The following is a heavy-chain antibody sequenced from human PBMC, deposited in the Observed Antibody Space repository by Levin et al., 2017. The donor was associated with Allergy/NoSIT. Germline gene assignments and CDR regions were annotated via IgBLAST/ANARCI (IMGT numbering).Heavy chain of an antibody. J-gene: IGHJ4*02. CDR1: GFTFSSYA. CDR3: AKGGTSDY. CDR2: ISYDGSNK. V-gene: IGHV3-30*18. Sequence: GGSLRLSCAASGFTFSSYAMHWVRQAPGKGLDWVAVISYDGSNKYYADSVKGRFTISRDNSKNTLYLQMNSLRAEDTAVYYCAKGGTSDYWGQGTLVTVSS. D-gene: IGHD3-16*01.